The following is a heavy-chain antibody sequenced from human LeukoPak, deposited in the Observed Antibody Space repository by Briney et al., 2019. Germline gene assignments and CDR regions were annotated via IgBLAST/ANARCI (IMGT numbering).Heavy chain of an antibody. V-gene: IGHV3-23*01. J-gene: IGHJ4*02. CDR1: GFTFSSYA. CDR2: ISGSGTRT. CDR3: AKPQRADYYDTSGYYYFDY. D-gene: IGHD3-22*01. Sequence: GGSLRLSCAASGFTFSSYAMSWVRQAPGKGPEWVTSISGSGTRTYYADSVKGRFAISRDNPKNTRYLQMNSLRAEDTAVYYCAKPQRADYYDTSGYYYFDYWGQGTLVTVSS.